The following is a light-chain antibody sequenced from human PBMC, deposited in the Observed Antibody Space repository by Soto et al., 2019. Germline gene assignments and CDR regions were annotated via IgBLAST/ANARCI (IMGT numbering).Light chain of an antibody. J-gene: IGLJ2*01. Sequence: QSVLTQPPSVSGSPGQSVTISCTGTSSDVGSYNRVSWFQQPPGTAPKLMIYEVSNRPSGVPDRFSGSKSGNTASLTISGLQAEDEADYHCSSYTSTSTLVFGGGTKVTVL. CDR1: SSDVGSYNR. V-gene: IGLV2-18*02. CDR3: SSYTSTSTLV. CDR2: EVS.